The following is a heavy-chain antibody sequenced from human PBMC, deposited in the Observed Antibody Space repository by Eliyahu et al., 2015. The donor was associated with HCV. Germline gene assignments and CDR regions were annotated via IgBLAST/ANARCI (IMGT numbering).Heavy chain of an antibody. CDR1: XXSXSXGDYY. CDR2: IYYSGST. D-gene: IGHD6-13*01. CDR3: ARDREQLALPPAFDI. V-gene: IGHV4-30-4*08. J-gene: IGHJ3*02. Sequence: QVQLQESGPGLVKPSQTLSLTCTVPXXSXSXGDYYWSWIRQPPGKGLEWIGYIYYSGSTYYNPSLKSRVTISVDTSKNQFSLKLSSVTAADTAVYYCARDREQLALPPAFDIWGQGTMVTVSS.